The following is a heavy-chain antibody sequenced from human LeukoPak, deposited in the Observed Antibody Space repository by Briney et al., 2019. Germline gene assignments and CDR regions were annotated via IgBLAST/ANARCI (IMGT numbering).Heavy chain of an antibody. V-gene: IGHV3-23*01. CDR2: ISGSGGST. J-gene: IGHJ6*02. D-gene: IGHD3-3*01. CDR3: AKDNYDFWSGYGSYYYGMDV. CDR1: GFTFSSYA. Sequence: SGGSLRLFCAASGFTFSSYAMGWVRQAPGKGREWVSAISGSGGSTYYADSVKGRFTISRDNSKNMLYLQMNSLRAEDTAVYYCAKDNYDFWSGYGSYYYGMDVWGQGTTVTVSS.